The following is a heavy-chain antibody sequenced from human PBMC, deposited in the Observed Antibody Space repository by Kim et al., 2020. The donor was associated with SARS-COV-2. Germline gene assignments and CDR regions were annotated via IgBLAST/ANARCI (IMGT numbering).Heavy chain of an antibody. D-gene: IGHD1-26*01. V-gene: IGHV3-74*01. J-gene: IGHJ4*02. Sequence: GGSLRLSCAASGFTFSSYWMHWVRQAPGKGLVWVSRLNSDGGTPSYADSVKGRFTISRDNAKSTLYLQMNSLRAEDTAVYYCASRRYTGTYYYFDYWGQGTLVTVSS. CDR1: GFTFSSYW. CDR2: LNSDGGTP. CDR3: ASRRYTGTYYYFDY.